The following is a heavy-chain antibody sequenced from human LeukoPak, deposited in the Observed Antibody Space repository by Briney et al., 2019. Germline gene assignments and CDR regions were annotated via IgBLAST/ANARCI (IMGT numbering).Heavy chain of an antibody. CDR1: GFSFGSYE. Sequence: GGTLRLSCVGSGFSFGSYEINWVRLAPGKGLEWVSYISDIGTTTHYADSVKGRFTIFRDNAKNSVYLLMDSLMAEDTAIYYCARDRSKVTAYDDALDIWGQGTMVTVSS. CDR2: ISDIGTTT. J-gene: IGHJ3*02. D-gene: IGHD2-21*02. V-gene: IGHV3-48*03. CDR3: ARDRSKVTAYDDALDI.